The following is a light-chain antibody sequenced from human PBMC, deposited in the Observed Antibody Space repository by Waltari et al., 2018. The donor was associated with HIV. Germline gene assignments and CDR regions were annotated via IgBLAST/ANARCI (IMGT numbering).Light chain of an antibody. CDR2: DVT. CDR3: ISYTSSSTLV. J-gene: IGLJ2*01. CDR1: SSDVGGYNY. Sequence: QSALTQPVSVSGSPAQSITVSCTGTSSDVGGYNYVSCYQQHPSQAPKLMISDVTYRPSVVSKRSSYSKSGNAASLTIAGLEAEDDADYYCISYTSSSTLVFGGGTKVTVL. V-gene: IGLV2-14*03.